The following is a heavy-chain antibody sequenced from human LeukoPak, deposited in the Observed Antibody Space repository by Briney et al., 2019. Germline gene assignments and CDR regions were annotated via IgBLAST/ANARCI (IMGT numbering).Heavy chain of an antibody. J-gene: IGHJ4*02. CDR1: GGSISSYF. Sequence: SETLSLICSVSGGSISSYFWSWIRQAPGEGLEWVGYALYTGSTEYNPALKSRVTISLDTSNNQFSLRLSSVTAADTAVYYCARDNGYSYGIDYWGQGRLVTVSS. V-gene: IGHV4-59*01. CDR2: ALYTGST. CDR3: ARDNGYSYGIDY. D-gene: IGHD5-18*01.